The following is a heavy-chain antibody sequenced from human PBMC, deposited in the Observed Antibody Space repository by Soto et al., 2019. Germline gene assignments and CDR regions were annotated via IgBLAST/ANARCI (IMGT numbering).Heavy chain of an antibody. CDR2: ISGSGTST. CDR1: GFSFSSAP. CDR3: AKDGSYSGYDPRTGVDY. D-gene: IGHD5-12*01. V-gene: IGHV3-23*01. J-gene: IGHJ4*02. Sequence: PGGSLRLSCAASGFSFSSAPMTWVRQAPGRGLEWVSGISGSGTSTYYADSVKGRFTISRDNSENTLYLQMNSLRAEDTAVYYCAKDGSYSGYDPRTGVDYWGQGTLVTVSS.